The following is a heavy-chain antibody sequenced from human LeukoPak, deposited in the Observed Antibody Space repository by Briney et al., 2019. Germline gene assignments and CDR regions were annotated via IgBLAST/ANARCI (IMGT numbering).Heavy chain of an antibody. CDR3: ARELFGSGSCPDY. J-gene: IGHJ4*02. D-gene: IGHD3-10*01. CDR2: VWHDGSNR. V-gene: IGHV3-33*01. Sequence: GGSLRLSCTAPGFTFSSYAIHWIRQAPGKGLEWVALVWHDGSNRYYADSVKGRFTISRDNSQNTVYLPMNSLRAEDTAVYYCARELFGSGSCPDYWGQGTPVTVSS. CDR1: GFTFSSYA.